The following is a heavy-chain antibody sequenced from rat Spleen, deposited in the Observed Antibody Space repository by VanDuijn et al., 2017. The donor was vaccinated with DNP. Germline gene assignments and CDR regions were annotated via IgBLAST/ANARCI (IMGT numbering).Heavy chain of an antibody. Sequence: EVKLVESGGGLVQPGRSLKLSCAASGFNLKDHWMGWVRQAPGKGLEWVSSITRSGGTTYYPDSVKGRFSISRDNAENTVYLQMNSLRSEDTATYYCAKDYHFYAMDAWGQGTSVTVSS. CDR2: ITRSGGTT. J-gene: IGHJ4*01. CDR3: AKDYHFYAMDA. CDR1: GFNLKDHW. V-gene: IGHV5-58*01.